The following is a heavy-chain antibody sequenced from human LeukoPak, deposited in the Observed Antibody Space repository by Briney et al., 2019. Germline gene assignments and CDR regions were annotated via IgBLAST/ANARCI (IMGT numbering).Heavy chain of an antibody. CDR2: ISGSGVTM. CDR3: AREDIRLDYFDY. D-gene: IGHD6-19*01. Sequence: PGGSLRLSCAASGFTFSSYEMNWVRQALGRGLEWVSYISGSGVTMYYADSVKGRFTISRDDAKNSLYLQMNSLRAEDTAVYYCAREDIRLDYFDYWGQGTLVTVSS. J-gene: IGHJ4*02. V-gene: IGHV3-48*03. CDR1: GFTFSSYE.